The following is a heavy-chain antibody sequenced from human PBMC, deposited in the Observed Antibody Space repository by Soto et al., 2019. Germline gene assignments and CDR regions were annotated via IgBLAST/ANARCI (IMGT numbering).Heavy chain of an antibody. CDR3: GRGDYEKDYCYMDV. CDR1: GGSISSYY. V-gene: IGHV4-59*01. J-gene: IGHJ6*03. Sequence: SETLSLTCTVSGGSISSYYWSWIRQPPGKGLEWIGYIYYSGSTNHNPSLKSRVTIPVDTSKNQFSLKLSSVTAADTAVYYCGRGDYEKDYCYMDVWGKGTTVTVS. CDR2: IYYSGST. D-gene: IGHD3-16*01.